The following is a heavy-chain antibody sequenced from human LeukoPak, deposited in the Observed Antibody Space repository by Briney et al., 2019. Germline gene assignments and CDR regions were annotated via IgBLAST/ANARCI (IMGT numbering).Heavy chain of an antibody. CDR3: ARGALYYDSSGYYIPYYFDY. J-gene: IGHJ4*02. D-gene: IGHD3-22*01. CDR1: GDTFSSYA. V-gene: IGHV1-69*13. CDR2: IIHMLGTA. Sequence: TVKVSCKASGDTFSSYAISWVRQAPGQGLEWMGGIIHMLGTANYAQKFQGRVTITADESTSTAYMELSSLRSEDTAVYYCARGALYYDSSGYYIPYYFDYWGQGTLVTVSS.